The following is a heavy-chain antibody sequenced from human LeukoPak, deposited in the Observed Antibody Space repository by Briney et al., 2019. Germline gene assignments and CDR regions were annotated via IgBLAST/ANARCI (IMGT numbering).Heavy chain of an antibody. D-gene: IGHD6-19*01. V-gene: IGHV4-59*12. J-gene: IGHJ4*02. CDR2: IHYTGTT. CDR1: GGSISGYY. Sequence: SETLSLTCTVSGGSISGYYWSWVRQPPGKRLEWIAYIHYTGTTKYNPSLKSRITISVDTSKNQFSLKLSSVTAADTAVYYCARVSAIGDISGWYYFDYWGQGTLVTVSS. CDR3: ARVSAIGDISGWYYFDY.